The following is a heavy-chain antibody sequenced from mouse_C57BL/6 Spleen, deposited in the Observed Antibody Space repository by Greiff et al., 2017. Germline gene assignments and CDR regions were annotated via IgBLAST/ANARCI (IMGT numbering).Heavy chain of an antibody. D-gene: IGHD1-2*01. CDR1: GYTFTSYW. V-gene: IGHV1-72*01. CDR3: AREGDRLYAMDY. Sequence: QVQLQQPGAELVKPGASVKLSCKASGYTFTSYWMHWVKQRPGRGLEWIGRLDPNRGGTKYNEKVKSKATLTVDKPSSPAYMQLSSLTSEDSAVYYCAREGDRLYAMDYWGQGTSVTVSS. J-gene: IGHJ4*01. CDR2: LDPNRGGT.